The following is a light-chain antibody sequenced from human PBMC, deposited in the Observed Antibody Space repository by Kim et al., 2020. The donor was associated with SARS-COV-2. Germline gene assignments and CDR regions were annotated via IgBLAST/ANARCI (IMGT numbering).Light chain of an antibody. CDR2: AAA. CDR3: QQYDTWPPLT. J-gene: IGKJ4*01. Sequence: EVVMTQSPATLSVSPGQRVTLSCRASQSVSFNLAWYQQKPGQAPRLLIYAAATRATGTPARFSGSGSGTEFTLTISGLQSEDFAVYYCQQYDTWPPLTFGGGTKLEI. V-gene: IGKV3-15*01. CDR1: QSVSFN.